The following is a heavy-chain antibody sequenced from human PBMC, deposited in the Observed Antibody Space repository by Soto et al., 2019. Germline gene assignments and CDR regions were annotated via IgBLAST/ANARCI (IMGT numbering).Heavy chain of an antibody. D-gene: IGHD3-16*01. CDR3: ARQPRGPGYGERGLYFDY. CDR1: GGSTNSRSDY. Sequence: SETLSLTCTVSGGSTNSRSDYWGWIRQPPGKGLEWIGSVYYSGSTHDNPSLQSRVTISVDASRNQFSLNLISVTAADTAVYFCARQPRGPGYGERGLYFDYWGQGALVTVSS. CDR2: VYYSGST. J-gene: IGHJ4*02. V-gene: IGHV4-39*01.